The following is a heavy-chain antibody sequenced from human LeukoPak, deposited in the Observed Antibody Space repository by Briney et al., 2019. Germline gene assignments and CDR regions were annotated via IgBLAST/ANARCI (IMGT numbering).Heavy chain of an antibody. D-gene: IGHD6-13*01. J-gene: IGHJ4*02. Sequence: PSQTLSLTCTVSGGSISSGDYYWSWIRQPPGKGLEWIGYIYYSGSTNYNPSLKSRVTISVDKSKNQFSLKLSSVTAADTAVYYCAKVGGIAAAGYWGQGTLVTVSS. CDR1: GGSISSGDYY. CDR2: IYYSGST. CDR3: AKVGGIAAAGY. V-gene: IGHV4-61*08.